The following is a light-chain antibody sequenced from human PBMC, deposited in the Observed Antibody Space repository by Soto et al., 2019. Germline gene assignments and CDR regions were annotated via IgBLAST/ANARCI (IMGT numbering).Light chain of an antibody. Sequence: EIVLTQSPATLSVSPGERVSLSCRASQSVDINLAWYQQKPGQAPRLLIYGASNRATGIPDRFSGSGSGTDFTLIINRLEPEDVAIYYCQQYGGSPRITFGQGTRLEIK. CDR3: QQYGGSPRIT. V-gene: IGKV3-20*01. J-gene: IGKJ5*01. CDR2: GAS. CDR1: QSVDIN.